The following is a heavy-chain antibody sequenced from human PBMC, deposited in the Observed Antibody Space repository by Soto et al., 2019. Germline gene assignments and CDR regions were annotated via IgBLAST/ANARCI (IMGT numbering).Heavy chain of an antibody. V-gene: IGHV4-4*02. J-gene: IGHJ5*02. CDR2: IHHSGST. D-gene: IGHD2-2*01. CDR3: ARVRQGCSSTSCYFDP. Sequence: TLSLTCAVSGGSISSSNWWNWVRQPPGKGLEWIGEIHHSGSTNYNPSLKSRVTISVDKSKNQFSLKLNSVTAADTAVYYCARVRQGCSSTSCYFDPWGQGTLVTVSS. CDR1: GGSISSSNW.